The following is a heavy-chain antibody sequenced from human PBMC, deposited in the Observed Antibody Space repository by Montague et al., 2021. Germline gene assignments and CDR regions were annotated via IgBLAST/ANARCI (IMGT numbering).Heavy chain of an antibody. CDR1: GFSFNVYG. CDR3: ARDFRVGTYFDY. V-gene: IGHV3-33*01. J-gene: IGHJ4*02. CDR2: VGHDGNYE. Sequence: FRSLSFSASGFSFNVYGMHWVRQAPGKGLEWVAVVGHDGNYEKYADSVRGRFIVSRDNSRTTLYLQLNSLRAEDTAVYYCARDFRVGTYFDYLGQGTLVTVSS. D-gene: IGHD1-26*01.